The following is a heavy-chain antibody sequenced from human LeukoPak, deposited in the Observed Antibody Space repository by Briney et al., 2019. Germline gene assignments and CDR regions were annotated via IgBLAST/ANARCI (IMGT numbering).Heavy chain of an antibody. Sequence: ASVKVSCKTSGYTFTSYSIVWVRQAPGQGLEWMGWISAYNGNTNYAQKLQGRVTMTIDTSTNTAYMELSSLRSEDTAVYYCARGEPDYYDSSTSGGSAFDIWGQGTMVTVSS. V-gene: IGHV1-18*01. D-gene: IGHD3-22*01. J-gene: IGHJ3*02. CDR1: GYTFTSYS. CDR3: ARGEPDYYDSSTSGGSAFDI. CDR2: ISAYNGNT.